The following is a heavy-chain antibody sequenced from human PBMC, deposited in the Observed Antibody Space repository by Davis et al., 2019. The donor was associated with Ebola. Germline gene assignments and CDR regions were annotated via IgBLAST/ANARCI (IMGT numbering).Heavy chain of an antibody. Sequence: GESLKISCAASGFKFSSYALSWVRQGPGKGLEWVSAVSVSGGRIYYADSVKGRFTISRDNSKNTLFLQMNSLRAEDTAIYYCAKDGIAAAGTLLYWGQGTLVTVSS. J-gene: IGHJ4*02. CDR1: GFKFSSYA. D-gene: IGHD6-13*01. CDR2: VSVSGGRI. V-gene: IGHV3-23*01. CDR3: AKDGIAAAGTLLY.